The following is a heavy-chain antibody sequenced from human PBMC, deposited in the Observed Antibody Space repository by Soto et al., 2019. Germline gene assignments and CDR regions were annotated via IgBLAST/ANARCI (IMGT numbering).Heavy chain of an antibody. CDR2: ISGSGGST. J-gene: IGHJ6*03. D-gene: IGHD3-10*01. V-gene: IGHV3-23*01. CDR1: GFTFSSYA. Sequence: GGSLRLSCAASGFTFSSYAMSWVRQAPGKGLEWVSAISGSGGSTYYADSVKGRFTISRDNSKNTLYLQMNSLRAEDTAVYYCAKDLLGWFGELSDYYYYYYMDVWGKGTTVTVSS. CDR3: AKDLLGWFGELSDYYYYYYMDV.